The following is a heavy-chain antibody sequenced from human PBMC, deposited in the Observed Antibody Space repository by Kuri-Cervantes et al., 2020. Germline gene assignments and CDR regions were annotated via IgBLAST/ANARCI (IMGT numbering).Heavy chain of an antibody. J-gene: IGHJ4*02. CDR3: AKGTPQVD. CDR1: GASISTYGYY. CDR2: INHSGST. Sequence: SETLSLTCSVSGASISTYGYYWGWIRQPPGKGLEWIGEINHSGSTNYNPSLKSRVTISVDTSKNQFSLKLSSVTAADTAVYYCAKGTPQVDWGQGTLVTVSS. D-gene: IGHD2-15*01. V-gene: IGHV4-34*01.